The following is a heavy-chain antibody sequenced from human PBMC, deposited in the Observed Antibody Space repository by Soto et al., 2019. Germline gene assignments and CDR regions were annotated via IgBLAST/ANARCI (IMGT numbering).Heavy chain of an antibody. D-gene: IGHD3-3*02. V-gene: IGHV4-39*01. CDR2: MFYGVST. CDR1: GSSINGSGYY. J-gene: IGHJ4*02. Sequence: SETLSLTCTVSGSSINGSGYYWGWIRQPPGKGLEWIGSMFYGVSTYYNPSLKSRVTVSVDTSKNQFSLNLRSVTAADTAVYYCARLPSRHLVDYWGQGTLVTVSS. CDR3: ARLPSRHLVDY.